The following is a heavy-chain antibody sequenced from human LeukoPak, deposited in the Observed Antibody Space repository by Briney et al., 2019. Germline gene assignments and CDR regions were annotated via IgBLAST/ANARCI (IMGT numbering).Heavy chain of an antibody. J-gene: IGHJ4*02. D-gene: IGHD3-10*01. V-gene: IGHV7-4-1*02. CDR2: INTNTGNP. CDR1: GYTFTSYA. CDR3: ARGPEIDYYGSGSYGGDY. Sequence: GASVKVSCKASGYTFTSYAMNWVGQAPGQGGEWMGWINTNTGNPTYAQGFTGRFVFSLDTSVSTAYLQISSLKAEDTAVYYCARGPEIDYYGSGSYGGDYWGQGTLVTVSS.